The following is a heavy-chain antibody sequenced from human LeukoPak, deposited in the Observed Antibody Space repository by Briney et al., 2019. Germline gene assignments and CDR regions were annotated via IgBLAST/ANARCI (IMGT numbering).Heavy chain of an antibody. V-gene: IGHV3-23*01. CDR1: GFTFTSFV. Sequence: PGGSLRLSCTASGFTFTSFVMSWVRQAPGKGLEWVSSISGSGDSTYYADSVKGRFSISRDNSEDTLYLQMNSLRVEDTAVYFCAKKSPQESPVGPYWYLALWGRGTLVTVSS. CDR2: ISGSGDST. J-gene: IGHJ2*01. CDR3: AKKSPQESPVGPYWYLAL. D-gene: IGHD1-26*01.